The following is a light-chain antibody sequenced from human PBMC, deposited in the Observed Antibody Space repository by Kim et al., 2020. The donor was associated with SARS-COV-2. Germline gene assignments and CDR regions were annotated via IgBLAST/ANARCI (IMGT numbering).Light chain of an antibody. V-gene: IGKV3-20*01. CDR2: GAS. CDR1: PRVSSSY. Sequence: STGERASLSSRANPRVSSSYLACYQQKPGQTPRPLIYGASSRSTGIPDRFSGSGSGTDFTLTISRLEPEDFAVYYCQQYGSSPRTFGQGTKVDIK. J-gene: IGKJ1*01. CDR3: QQYGSSPRT.